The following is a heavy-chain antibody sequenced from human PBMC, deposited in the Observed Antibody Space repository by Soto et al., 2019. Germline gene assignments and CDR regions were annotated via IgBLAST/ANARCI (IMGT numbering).Heavy chain of an antibody. D-gene: IGHD1-26*01. Sequence: QVQLVQSGAEVKKPGSSAKVSCKASGGTFSSYAISWVRQAPGQGLEWMGGIIPIFGTANYAQKFQGRVTITADESTSTAYMELSSLRSEDTAVYYCARDSGSYSPYYYGMDVWGQGTTVTVSS. CDR2: IIPIFGTA. CDR1: GGTFSSYA. J-gene: IGHJ6*02. CDR3: ARDSGSYSPYYYGMDV. V-gene: IGHV1-69*12.